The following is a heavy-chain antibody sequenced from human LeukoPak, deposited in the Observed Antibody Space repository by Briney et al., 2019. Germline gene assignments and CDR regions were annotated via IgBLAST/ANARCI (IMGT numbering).Heavy chain of an antibody. V-gene: IGHV3-23*01. J-gene: IGHJ4*02. CDR1: GFTFSTYA. D-gene: IGHD5-24*01. CDR3: AKDVGVATVTADFDY. Sequence: GGSLRLSCAASGFTFSTYAMRLVRHAPGEGVEWVLVCGGTDGSTYYADSVKGRFTISRDNSKNTLYLQMNGLRADDTAVYYCAKDVGVATVTADFDYWGQGTLVTVSS. CDR2: CGGTDGST.